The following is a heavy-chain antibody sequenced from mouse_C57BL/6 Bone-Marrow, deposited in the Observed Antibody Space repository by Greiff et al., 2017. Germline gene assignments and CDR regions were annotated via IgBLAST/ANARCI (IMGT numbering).Heavy chain of an antibody. J-gene: IGHJ4*01. Sequence: VQLQQPGAELVKPGASVKLSCKASGYTFTSYWMHWVKQRPGQGLEWIGMIDPKSGSTNYNEKFKSKATVTVDTSSSTAYMQLRSLTSEDSAVYYCAREGYGSRYAMDYWGQGTTVTVSS. CDR2: IDPKSGST. D-gene: IGHD1-1*01. CDR1: GYTFTSYW. CDR3: AREGYGSRYAMDY. V-gene: IGHV1-64*01.